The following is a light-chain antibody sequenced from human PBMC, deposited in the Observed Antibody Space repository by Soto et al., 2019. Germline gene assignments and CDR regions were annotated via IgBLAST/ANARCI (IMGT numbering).Light chain of an antibody. V-gene: IGKV3-15*01. J-gene: IGKJ2*01. CDR2: SAS. CDR3: QQGHNSPLT. Sequence: EIVMTQSPATLSVSPGERATLSCRASQSISTELAWYQQKPGQPPRLLIYSASTRATGVPARFTGSGSGSEFTLTISVLQSEHFAVYYSQQGHNSPLTFGQGTRLEI. CDR1: QSISTE.